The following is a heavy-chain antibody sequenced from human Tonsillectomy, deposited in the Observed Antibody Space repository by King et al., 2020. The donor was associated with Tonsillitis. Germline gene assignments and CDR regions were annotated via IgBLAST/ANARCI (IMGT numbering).Heavy chain of an antibody. CDR1: AFTFITYV. Sequence: VQLVESGGGVVQPGTSLRLSCEVSAFTFITYVLDWVRQAPGKGLEWGAGITYDGKNKVYAESVKGRFPISRDNSKNPRFMQLNSLRPEDTAVYYCAVRRDCSDSNCYNAFYIWGQGTMVTVSS. CDR3: AVRRDCSDSNCYNAFYI. CDR2: ITYDGKNK. D-gene: IGHD2-2*02. J-gene: IGHJ3*02. V-gene: IGHV3-30*04.